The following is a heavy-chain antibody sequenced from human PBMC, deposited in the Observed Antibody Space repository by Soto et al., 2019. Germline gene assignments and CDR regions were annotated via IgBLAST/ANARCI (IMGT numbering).Heavy chain of an antibody. Sequence: PSETLSLTCTVSGGSIRSSSYYWGRIRQPPGKGLEWIGSIYYSGSTYYNPSLKSRVTISVDTSKNQFSLKLSSVTAADTAVYDCARLGIYDSSGYCVDYWGQGTLDTVSS. V-gene: IGHV4-39*01. D-gene: IGHD3-22*01. CDR1: GGSIRSSSYY. CDR2: IYYSGST. CDR3: ARLGIYDSSGYCVDY. J-gene: IGHJ4*02.